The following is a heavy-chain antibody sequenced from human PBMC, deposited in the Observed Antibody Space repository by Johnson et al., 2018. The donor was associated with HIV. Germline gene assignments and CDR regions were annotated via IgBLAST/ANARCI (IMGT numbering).Heavy chain of an antibody. Sequence: QVRLVESGGGVVQPGRSLRLSCAASGFTFSSYAMHWVRQAPGQGLEWVAVISYDGSNKYYADSVKGRFTISKDNSKHTLYLQVKSLRAEDTAVYYCARDTEYSSNWYAFDIWGQGTMVTVSS. J-gene: IGHJ3*02. CDR1: GFTFSSYA. V-gene: IGHV3-30-3*01. CDR2: ISYDGSNK. D-gene: IGHD6-13*01. CDR3: ARDTEYSSNWYAFDI.